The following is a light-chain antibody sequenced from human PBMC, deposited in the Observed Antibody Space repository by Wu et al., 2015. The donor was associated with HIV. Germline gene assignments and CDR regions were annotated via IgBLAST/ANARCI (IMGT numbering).Light chain of an antibody. CDR1: QDIKNN. J-gene: IGKJ3*01. CDR2: AAS. V-gene: IGKV1-27*01. Sequence: QMTQSPSSLSASVGGRVTVSCRASQDIKNNLAWYQQKPGIRPNLLIYAASTLQSGVPSRFSGSGFGTNFSLIISSLQPEDVATYYCQKYESVPFTFGPGTKVEIK. CDR3: QKYESVPFT.